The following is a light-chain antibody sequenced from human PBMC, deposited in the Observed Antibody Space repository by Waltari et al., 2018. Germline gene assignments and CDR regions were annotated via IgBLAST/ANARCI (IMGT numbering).Light chain of an antibody. CDR1: SSDVGGYNY. V-gene: IGLV2-14*03. CDR2: DVS. J-gene: IGLJ1*01. Sequence: QSALTQPASVSGSPGQSITISCTGTSSDVGGYNYVSLYQHHPGKAPKLMIYDVSNRPSGVSNRFSGSKSGNTASLAISGLQAEDEADYYCSSFTSTSTLGVFGTGTKVTVL. CDR3: SSFTSTSTLGV.